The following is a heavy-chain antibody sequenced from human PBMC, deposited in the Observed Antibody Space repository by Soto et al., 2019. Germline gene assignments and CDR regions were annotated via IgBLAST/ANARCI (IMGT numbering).Heavy chain of an antibody. V-gene: IGHV3-23*01. CDR1: GFTFSSYA. CDR3: AKENHDFWSGYNY. J-gene: IGHJ4*02. D-gene: IGHD3-3*01. Sequence: GGALRLPCAASGFTFSSYAMSWVRQAPGKGLEWVSAISGSGGSTYYADSVKGRFTISRDNSKNTLYLQMNSLRAEDTAVYYCAKENHDFWSGYNYWGQGTLVTVSS. CDR2: ISGSGGST.